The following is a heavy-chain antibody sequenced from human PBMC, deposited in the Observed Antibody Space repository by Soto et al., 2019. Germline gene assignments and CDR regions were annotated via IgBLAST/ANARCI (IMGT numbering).Heavy chain of an antibody. Sequence: PGGSLRLSCAASGFTLTRYSMNWVRQAPGKGLEWVSSISSTTNYIYYGDSMKGRFTISRDNAKNSLYLEMNSLRAEDTAVYYCARESEDLTSNFDYWGQGTLVTVPQ. CDR1: GFTLTRYS. CDR3: ARESEDLTSNFDY. CDR2: ISSTTNYI. J-gene: IGHJ4*02. V-gene: IGHV3-21*06.